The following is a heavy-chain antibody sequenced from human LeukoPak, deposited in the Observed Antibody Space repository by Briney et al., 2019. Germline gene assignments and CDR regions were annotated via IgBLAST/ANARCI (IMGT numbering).Heavy chain of an antibody. J-gene: IGHJ6*02. V-gene: IGHV4-4*02. CDR1: VGSINSGNW. CDR3: ATAPILRGEGGEHYKYGMDV. D-gene: IGHD2-2*02. Sequence: SETLSLTCAVSVGSINSGNWWSWVRQSPGKGLEWIGEMYHNGTPNYNPSLKGRVTISADTFKNHFSLKMTSVTAADTAVYYCATAPILRGEGGEHYKYGMDVWGQGTTVIVSS. CDR2: MYHNGTP.